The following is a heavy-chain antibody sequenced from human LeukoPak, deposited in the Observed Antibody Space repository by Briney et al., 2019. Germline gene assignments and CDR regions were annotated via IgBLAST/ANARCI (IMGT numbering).Heavy chain of an antibody. CDR2: IYSGGST. Sequence: GGSLRLSCAASGFTFSSYEMNWVRQAPGKGLEWVSVIYSGGSTYYADSVKGRFTISRDNSKNTLYLQMNSLRAEDTAVYYCARDSKVITFGGVIVKSDYWGQGTLVTVSS. D-gene: IGHD3-16*02. V-gene: IGHV3-66*01. CDR3: ARDSKVITFGGVIVKSDY. CDR1: GFTFSSYE. J-gene: IGHJ4*02.